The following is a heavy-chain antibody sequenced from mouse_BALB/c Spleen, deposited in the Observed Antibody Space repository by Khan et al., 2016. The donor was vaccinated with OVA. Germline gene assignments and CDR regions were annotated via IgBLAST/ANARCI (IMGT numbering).Heavy chain of an antibody. CDR1: GFSLTSYG. Sequence: QVQLKQSGPGLVAPSQSLSITCTVSGFSLTSYGVHWVRQPPGKGLEWLGVIWAGGTTNYNSALMSRLSISKDNSKSQVFLKMNSLQTDVTAMYYCARDRYYGPYYFDYWGQGTTLTVSS. CDR3: ARDRYYGPYYFDY. CDR2: IWAGGTT. J-gene: IGHJ2*01. D-gene: IGHD1-2*01. V-gene: IGHV2-9*02.